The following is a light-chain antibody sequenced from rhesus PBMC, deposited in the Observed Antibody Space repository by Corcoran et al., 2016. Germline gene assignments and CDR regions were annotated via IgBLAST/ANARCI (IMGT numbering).Light chain of an antibody. J-gene: IGLJ6*01. Sequence: QSALTQPPSVSKSIGQSVTISCTGTSSDIGGYTDVSWYQQHPGTAPRLRIYDVHKRPSGVSARFSGSKSGNTASLTISGLQAEDEADYYGCSYRRGNTCVFGSGTNLTVL. CDR3: CSYRRGNTCV. CDR1: SSDIGGYTD. CDR2: DVH. V-gene: IGLV2S9*01.